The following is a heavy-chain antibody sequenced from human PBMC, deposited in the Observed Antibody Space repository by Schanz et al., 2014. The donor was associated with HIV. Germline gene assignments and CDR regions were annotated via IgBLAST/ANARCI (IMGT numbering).Heavy chain of an antibody. Sequence: EVQLVESGGGLVQPGRSLRLSCAASGFTFDDYAMHWVRQVPGKGLEWVSHISWNSGRIGYADSVKGRFTISRDNAKNSLYLQMNSLRVEDTAVYYCASRGGSSWYENWFDPWGQGTLVTVSS. CDR2: ISWNSGRI. CDR3: ASRGGSSWYENWFDP. CDR1: GFTFDDYA. V-gene: IGHV3-9*01. D-gene: IGHD6-13*01. J-gene: IGHJ5*02.